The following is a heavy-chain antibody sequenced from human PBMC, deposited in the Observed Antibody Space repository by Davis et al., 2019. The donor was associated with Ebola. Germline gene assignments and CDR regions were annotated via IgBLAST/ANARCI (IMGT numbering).Heavy chain of an antibody. D-gene: IGHD6-13*01. V-gene: IGHV3-30*02. J-gene: IGHJ4*02. CDR3: AKGATDSYSSSWLDY. CDR2: IRYDGSNK. Sequence: PGGSLRLSCAASGFTFSSYGMHWVRQAPGKGLEWVAFIRYDGSNKYYADSVKGRFTISRDNSKNTLYLQMNSLRAEDTAVYYCAKGATDSYSSSWLDYWGQGTLVTVSS. CDR1: GFTFSSYG.